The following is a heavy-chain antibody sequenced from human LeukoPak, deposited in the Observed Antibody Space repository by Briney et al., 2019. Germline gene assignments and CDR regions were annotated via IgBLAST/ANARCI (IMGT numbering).Heavy chain of an antibody. CDR3: ARGPDSYGSGTYYHYLDY. CDR2: ISSSSSTI. D-gene: IGHD3-10*01. V-gene: IGHV3-48*01. J-gene: IGHJ4*02. CDR1: GFTFSSYS. Sequence: GGSLRLSCAASGFTFSSYSMNWVRQAPGKGLEWVSYISSSSSTIYYADSVMGRFTISRDNSKNTLFLQMHSLRTDDTAVYYCARGPDSYGSGTYYHYLDYWGQGTLVTVSS.